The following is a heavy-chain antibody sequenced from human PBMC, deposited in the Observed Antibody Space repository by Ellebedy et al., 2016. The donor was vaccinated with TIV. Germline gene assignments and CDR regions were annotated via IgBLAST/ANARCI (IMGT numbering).Heavy chain of an antibody. V-gene: IGHV4-34*01. D-gene: IGHD5-18*01. J-gene: IGHJ5*02. Sequence: MPSETLSLTCAVYGGSFSGYYWSWIRQPPGKGLEWIGEINHSGSTNYNPSLKSRVTVSVDTSKNQFSLKLSSVTAADTAVYYCARFVRLWSSNWFDPWGQGTLVTVSS. CDR1: GGSFSGYY. CDR2: INHSGST. CDR3: ARFVRLWSSNWFDP.